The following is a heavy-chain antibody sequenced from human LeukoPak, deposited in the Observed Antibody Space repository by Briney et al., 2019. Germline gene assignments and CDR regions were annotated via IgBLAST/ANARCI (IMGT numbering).Heavy chain of an antibody. J-gene: IGHJ4*02. Sequence: GGSLRLSCVASGFTFDDYGMSWVRQAPGKGLEWVANIKQDGSEKYCVDSVKGRFTISRDNSKNTLYLQMNSLRAEDTAVYYCAKDISGGDCPDYWGQGTLVTVSS. CDR1: GFTFDDYG. D-gene: IGHD2-21*02. CDR3: AKDISGGDCPDY. CDR2: IKQDGSEK. V-gene: IGHV3-7*01.